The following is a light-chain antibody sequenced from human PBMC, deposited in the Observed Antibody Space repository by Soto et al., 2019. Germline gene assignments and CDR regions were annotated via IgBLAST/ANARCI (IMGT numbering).Light chain of an antibody. CDR3: QQYNSPPWT. CDR2: DAS. V-gene: IGKV1-5*01. J-gene: IGKJ1*01. CDR1: QSISSW. Sequence: DIQMTQSPSTLSASVGDRVTITCRASQSISSWLAWYQQKPGKAPKLLIYDASSLESGVPSRFSGSGSGTEFTLTISSLQPDDFATYYCQQYNSPPWTFGQGTKADIK.